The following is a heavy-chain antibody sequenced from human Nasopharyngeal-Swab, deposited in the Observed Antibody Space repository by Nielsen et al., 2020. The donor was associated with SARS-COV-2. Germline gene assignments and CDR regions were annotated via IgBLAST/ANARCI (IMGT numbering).Heavy chain of an antibody. CDR3: ARQGVFVPAYFHQYYMDV. CDR2: IKQDGSEK. V-gene: IGHV3-7*03. J-gene: IGHJ6*03. D-gene: IGHD3-16*02. Sequence: GGSLRLSCAASGFSVSTYWMTWVRQAPGKGLEWVANIKQDGSEKYYVDSVKGRFTVSRDNPKNLLYLQVNSLRAEDTAVYYCARQGVFVPAYFHQYYMDVWGKGTTVTVSS. CDR1: GFSVSTYW.